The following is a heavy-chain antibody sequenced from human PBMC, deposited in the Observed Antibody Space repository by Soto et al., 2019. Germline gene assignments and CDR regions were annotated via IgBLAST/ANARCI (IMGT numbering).Heavy chain of an antibody. CDR3: ATITFDDPLYYFDY. V-gene: IGHV1-24*01. CDR2: FDPEDGET. CDR1: GYTLTXLS. Sequence: ASVKVSCKVSGYTLTXLSMHWVRQAPGKGLEWMGGFDPEDGETIYAQKFQGRVTMTEDTSTDTAYMELSSLRSEDTAVYYCATITFDDPLYYFDYWGQGTLVTVSS. J-gene: IGHJ4*02. D-gene: IGHD3-16*01.